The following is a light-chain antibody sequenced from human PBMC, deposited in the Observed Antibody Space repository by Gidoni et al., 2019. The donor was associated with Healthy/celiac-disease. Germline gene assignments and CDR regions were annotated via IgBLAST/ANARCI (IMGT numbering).Light chain of an antibody. Sequence: EIVLTQSPATLPLSPGERATLSCRASQSVSSYLAGYQQKPGQAPRLLIYDASNRATGIPARFSGSGSGTDFTLTISSLEPEDFAVYYCQQRSNWPPLTFGGGTKVEIK. CDR1: QSVSSY. CDR3: QQRSNWPPLT. V-gene: IGKV3-11*01. CDR2: DAS. J-gene: IGKJ4*01.